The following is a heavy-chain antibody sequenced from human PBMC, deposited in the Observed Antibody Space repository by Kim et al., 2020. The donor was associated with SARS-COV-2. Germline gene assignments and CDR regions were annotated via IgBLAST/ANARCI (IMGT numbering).Heavy chain of an antibody. CDR1: GFTFSSYA. CDR3: GGETEMATIRDAFDI. D-gene: IGHD5-12*01. V-gene: IGHV3-64D*06. Sequence: GGSLRLSCSASGFTFSSYAMHWVRQAPGKGLEYVSAISSNGGSTYYADSVKGRFTISRDNSKNTLYLQMSSLRAEDTAVYYCGGETEMATIRDAFDIWGQGTMVTVSS. J-gene: IGHJ3*02. CDR2: ISSNGGST.